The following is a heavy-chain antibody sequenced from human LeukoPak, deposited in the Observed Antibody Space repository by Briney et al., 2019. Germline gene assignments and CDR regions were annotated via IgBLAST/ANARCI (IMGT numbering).Heavy chain of an antibody. V-gene: IGHV1-69*05. CDR3: ARSGSGSYYMGDYFDY. D-gene: IGHD3-10*01. CDR2: IIPIFGTA. Sequence: SVKVSCKASGGTFSSNAISWVRQAPGQGLEWMGGIIPIFGTANYAQKFQGRVTITTDESTSTAYMELSSLRSEDTAVYYCARSGSGSYYMGDYFDYWGQGTLVTVSS. CDR1: GGTFSSNA. J-gene: IGHJ4*02.